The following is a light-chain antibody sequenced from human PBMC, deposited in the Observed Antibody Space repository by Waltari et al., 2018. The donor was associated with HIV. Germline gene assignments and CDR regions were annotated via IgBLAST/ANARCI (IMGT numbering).Light chain of an antibody. CDR2: KDS. V-gene: IGLV3-25*03. CDR1: ALPKKY. J-gene: IGLJ3*02. CDR3: QSADSSGTYRGV. Sequence: SYELTQPPSVSVSPGQTARITCSGDALPKKYAYWYQQKPGQAPVLVIYKDSERPSGIPERFSGSSSGKTVTLTISGVQAEDEADYYCQSADSSGTYRGVFGGGTKLTVL.